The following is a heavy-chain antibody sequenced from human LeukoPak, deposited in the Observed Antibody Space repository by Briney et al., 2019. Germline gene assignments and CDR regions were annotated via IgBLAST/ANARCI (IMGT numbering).Heavy chain of an antibody. CDR1: GGSISSYY. Sequence: SETLSLTCTVSGGSISSYYWSWIRQPPGKGLEWIGSIYHSGSTYYNPSLKSRVTISVDTSKNQFSLKLSSVTAADTAVYYCARGGVWVQLWYNWGQGTLVTVSS. D-gene: IGHD5-18*01. CDR2: IYHSGST. CDR3: ARGGVWVQLWYN. V-gene: IGHV4-38-2*02. J-gene: IGHJ4*02.